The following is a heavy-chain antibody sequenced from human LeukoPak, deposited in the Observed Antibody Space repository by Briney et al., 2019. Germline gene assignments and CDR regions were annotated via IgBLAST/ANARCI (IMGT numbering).Heavy chain of an antibody. V-gene: IGHV1-2*06. CDR1: GYTFTGYY. CDR3: AGVVVAATSGAFDI. CDR2: INPNSGGT. D-gene: IGHD2-15*01. Sequence: ASVKVSCKASGYTFTGYYMHWVRQAPGQGLEWMGRINPNSGGTNYAQKFQGRVTMTRDTSISTAYLQWSSLKASDTAMYYCAGVVVAATSGAFDIWGQGTMVTVSS. J-gene: IGHJ3*02.